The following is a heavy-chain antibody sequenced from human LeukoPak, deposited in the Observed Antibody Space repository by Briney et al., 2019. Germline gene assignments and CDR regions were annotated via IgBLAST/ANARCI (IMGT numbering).Heavy chain of an antibody. V-gene: IGHV3-23*01. CDR1: GFTFSGYA. Sequence: GGSLRLSCAASGFTFSGYAMSWVRQAPGKGLEWVSAISGSGGSTYYADSVKGRFTISRDNSKNTLYLQMNSLRAEDTAVYYCAKASDYGDLNYYYYYGMDVWGKGTTVTVSS. D-gene: IGHD4-17*01. CDR3: AKASDYGDLNYYYYYGMDV. CDR2: ISGSGGST. J-gene: IGHJ6*04.